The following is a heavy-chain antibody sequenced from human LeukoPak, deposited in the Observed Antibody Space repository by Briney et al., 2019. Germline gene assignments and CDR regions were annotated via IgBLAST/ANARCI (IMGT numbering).Heavy chain of an antibody. D-gene: IGHD2-15*01. J-gene: IGHJ3*02. CDR2: FDPEDGET. Sequence: ASVNVSCTVSGYTLTELSMHWVRQAPGKGLEWMGGFDPEDGETIYAQKFQGRVTMTEDTSTDTAYMELSSLRSEDTAVYYCATDPGYCSGGSCLTNVFDIWGQGTLVTVSS. CDR1: GYTLTELS. V-gene: IGHV1-24*01. CDR3: ATDPGYCSGGSCLTNVFDI.